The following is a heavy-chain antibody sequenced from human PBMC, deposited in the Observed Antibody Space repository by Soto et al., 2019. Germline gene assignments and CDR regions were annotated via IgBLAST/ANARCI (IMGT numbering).Heavy chain of an antibody. CDR3: ARHLGYMVTDY. D-gene: IGHD3-10*01. V-gene: IGHV4-39*01. CDR2: IYYSGST. J-gene: IGHJ4*02. CDR1: GGSISSSSYY. Sequence: QLQLQESGPGLVKPSETLSLTCTVSGGSISSSSYYWGWIRQPPGKGLEWIGSIYYSGSTYYNPSLKSRVTISVDTSKNQFSLKLSSVTAADTAVYYCARHLGYMVTDYWGQGTLVTVSS.